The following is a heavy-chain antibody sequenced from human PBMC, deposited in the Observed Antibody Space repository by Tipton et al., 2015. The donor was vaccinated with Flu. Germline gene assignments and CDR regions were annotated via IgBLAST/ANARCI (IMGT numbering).Heavy chain of an antibody. CDR1: GGSFSGYY. CDR3: ARATYYYGSGSYFYY. V-gene: IGHV4-34*01. D-gene: IGHD3-10*01. CDR2: INHSGST. J-gene: IGHJ4*02. Sequence: LSCAVYGGSFSGYYWSWIRQPPGKGLEWIGEINHSGSTNYNPSLKSRVTISVDTSKNQFSLKLSSVTAADTAVYYCARATYYYGSGSYFYYWGQGTLVTVSS.